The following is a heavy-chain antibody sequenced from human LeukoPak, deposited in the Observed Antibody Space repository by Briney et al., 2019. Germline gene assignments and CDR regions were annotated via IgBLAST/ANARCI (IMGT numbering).Heavy chain of an antibody. V-gene: IGHV4-4*09. Sequence: SETLSLTCTVSDGSISNSYWHWVRQPPGKGLERLGYIYSCGSTNYNHSLKSRITLSNDTSKNQFSLRLTAVTAADTAVYYCANSYDGKVVPFDCWGQGSLVTVSS. D-gene: IGHD4-23*01. CDR3: ANSYDGKVVPFDC. J-gene: IGHJ4*02. CDR1: DGSISNSY. CDR2: IYSCGST.